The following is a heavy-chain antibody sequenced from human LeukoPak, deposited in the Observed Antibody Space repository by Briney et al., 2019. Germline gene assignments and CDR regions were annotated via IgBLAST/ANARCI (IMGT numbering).Heavy chain of an antibody. CDR2: ISAYNGNT. CDR3: ARLERSYYERLGDY. V-gene: IGHV1-18*04. CDR1: GYTFTSYY. J-gene: IGHJ4*02. D-gene: IGHD1-26*01. Sequence: GASVKVSCKASGYTFTSYYMHWVRQAPGQGLEWMGWISAYNGNTNYAQKLQGRVTMTTDTSTSTAYMELRSLRSDDTAVYYCARLERSYYERLGDYWGQGTLVTVSS.